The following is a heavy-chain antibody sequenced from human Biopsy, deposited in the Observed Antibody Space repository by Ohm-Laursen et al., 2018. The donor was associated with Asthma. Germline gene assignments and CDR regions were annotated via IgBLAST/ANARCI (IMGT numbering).Heavy chain of an antibody. V-gene: IGHV3-53*01. D-gene: IGHD3-22*01. CDR1: GFAVRRDH. CDR3: ARGDSSNWSHYYFDY. CDR2: IYSGGTS. Sequence: GSLRLSCAASGFAVRRDHMFWVRQAPGKGLAWVSVIYSGGTSHTADSVRGRFTISRDYSKNTLYLQMHSLRADDTAVYYCARGDSSNWSHYYFDYWGQGTLVTVSS. J-gene: IGHJ4*02.